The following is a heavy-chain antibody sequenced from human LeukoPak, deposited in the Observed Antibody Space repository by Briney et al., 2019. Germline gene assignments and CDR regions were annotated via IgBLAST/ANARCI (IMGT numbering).Heavy chain of an antibody. CDR1: GGSVSGGNYY. V-gene: IGHV4-61*01. Sequence: SETLSLTCTVSGGSVSGGNYYCSWTRQSPGKGLEWIGYIHCSGSTVYSPSLKSRVTMSIDTSKNQFSLNLSSVTAADTAVYYCARTGGTGGYWGQGTLVTVSS. CDR2: IHCSGST. D-gene: IGHD1-14*01. J-gene: IGHJ4*02. CDR3: ARTGGTGGY.